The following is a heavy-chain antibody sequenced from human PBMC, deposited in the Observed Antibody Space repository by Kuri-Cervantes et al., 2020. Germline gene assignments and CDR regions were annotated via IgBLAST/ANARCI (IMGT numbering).Heavy chain of an antibody. Sequence: GESLKISCAASGFTFSGSAMHWVRQASGKGLEWVGRIRSKANSYATAYAASVKGRFTIARDDSKNTAYLQMNSLNTEDTAVYYCTRHAWSYDAFDIWGQGTMVTVSS. J-gene: IGHJ3*02. CDR1: GFTFSGSA. D-gene: IGHD2-8*02. CDR3: TRHAWSYDAFDI. V-gene: IGHV3-73*01. CDR2: IRSKANSYAT.